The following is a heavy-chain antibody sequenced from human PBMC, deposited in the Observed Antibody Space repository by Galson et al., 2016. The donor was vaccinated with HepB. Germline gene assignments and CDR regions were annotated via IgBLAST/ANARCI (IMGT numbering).Heavy chain of an antibody. Sequence: SLRLSCAASGDTFSAYKMTWVRQAPGKGLEWISYISGASSPIYYADSVKGRFTISRDNAKNSLYLQMDTLRAEDTAVYFCAREIATNSYYYYGMDVWGQGTMVTVSS. CDR3: AREIATNSYYYYGMDV. D-gene: IGHD2-21*01. CDR2: ISGASSPI. J-gene: IGHJ6*02. CDR1: GDTFSAYK. V-gene: IGHV3-48*03.